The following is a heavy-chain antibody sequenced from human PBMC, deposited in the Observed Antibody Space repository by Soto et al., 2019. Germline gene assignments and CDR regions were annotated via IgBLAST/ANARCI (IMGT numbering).Heavy chain of an antibody. CDR1: GFSFNYA. CDR2: ITGGGIT. Sequence: PGGSLRLSCVVSGFSFNYAIIWVRQAPGKGQEWVSGITGGGITEYAASVKGRFTISRDNSKDTVHLQMNSLRAEDTAMYYCAKDAVYNDGLWLVSDWGQGTLVTVSS. V-gene: IGHV3-23*01. D-gene: IGHD2-21*01. CDR3: AKDAVYNDGLWLVSD. J-gene: IGHJ4*02.